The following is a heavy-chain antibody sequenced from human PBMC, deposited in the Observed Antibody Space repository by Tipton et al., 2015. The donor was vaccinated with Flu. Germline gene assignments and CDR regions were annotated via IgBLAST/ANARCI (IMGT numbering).Heavy chain of an antibody. CDR1: GDSIRSSNYY. V-gene: IGHV4-39*07. CDR3: ARQDYSNYVSEPKNWFDP. CDR2: TFHSGNT. D-gene: IGHD4-11*01. Sequence: GLVKPSETLSLTCGVSGDSIRSSNYYWGWIRQPPGKGLEWIGNTFHSGNTYLNPSLKSRVTISIDTSRNQFSLKVSSVTAADTAVYYCARQDYSNYVSEPKNWFDPWGQGALVTVSS. J-gene: IGHJ5*02.